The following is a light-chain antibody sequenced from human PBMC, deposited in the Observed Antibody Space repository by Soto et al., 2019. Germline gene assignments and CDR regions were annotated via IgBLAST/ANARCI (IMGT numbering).Light chain of an antibody. CDR2: DAS. Sequence: DIQMTQSPSSLSASVGDRVTITCRASQSISSYLNWYQQKPGKAPKLLIYDASNLESGVPSRFSGSGSGTEFTLTISSLQPDDFATYYCQQYNSYSQTFSQGTKVDIK. CDR1: QSISSY. CDR3: QQYNSYSQT. V-gene: IGKV1-5*01. J-gene: IGKJ1*01.